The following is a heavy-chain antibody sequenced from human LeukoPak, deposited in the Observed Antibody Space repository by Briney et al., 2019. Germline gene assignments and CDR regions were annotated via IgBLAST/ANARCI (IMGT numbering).Heavy chain of an antibody. Sequence: GGSPRLSCAASGFTFSSYEMNWVRHAPGKGLEWVSYISRSGSTIFSADSVKGRFTTSRDNAKNSLFLQMNSLRAEDTAVYYCARVSTGSEYFDYWGQGTLVTVSS. V-gene: IGHV3-48*03. CDR1: GFTFSSYE. CDR2: ISRSGSTI. J-gene: IGHJ4*02. CDR3: ARVSTGSEYFDY.